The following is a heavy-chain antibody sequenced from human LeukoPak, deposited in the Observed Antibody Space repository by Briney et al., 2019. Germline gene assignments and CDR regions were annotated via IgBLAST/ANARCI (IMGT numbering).Heavy chain of an antibody. D-gene: IGHD3-16*02. CDR2: ISAYNGNT. J-gene: IGHJ4*02. CDR1: GYTFTSYG. V-gene: IGHV1-18*01. CDR3: ARGATYDYVWGSYRLSFDY. Sequence: SVKVSCKASGYTFTSYGISWVRQAPGQGLEWMGWISAYNGNTNYAQKLQGRVTMTTDTSTSTVYMELRSLRSDDTAVYYCARGATYDYVWGSYRLSFDYWGQGTLVTVSS.